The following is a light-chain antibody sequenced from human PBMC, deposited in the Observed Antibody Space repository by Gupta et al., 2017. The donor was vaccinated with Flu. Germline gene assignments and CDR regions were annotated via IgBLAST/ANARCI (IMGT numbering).Light chain of an antibody. V-gene: IGLV2-14*01. J-gene: IGLJ3*02. CDR3: SSYTTSRTLV. Sequence: QSAPTPPASVSRSPGQSIAISCTRSNSDVGGYNVVSWYQQYPGKAPKLLIYEVTKRPSGVSYRFSGSKSGNTASLTIAGLQAEDEADYYCSSYTTSRTLVFGGGTKLTVL. CDR2: EVT. CDR1: NSDVGGYNV.